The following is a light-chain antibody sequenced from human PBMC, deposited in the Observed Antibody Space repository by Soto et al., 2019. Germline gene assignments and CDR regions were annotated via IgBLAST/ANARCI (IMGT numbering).Light chain of an antibody. CDR1: SSDVGAYNF. Sequence: QSALTQPASVSGSPGQSITISCTGTSSDVGAYNFVSWYQHYPDKAPKVVIYDVANRPSGVSYRFSASKSGNMASLTISGLQAEDEADYYCMSFTSSNTYVFGTGTKLTVL. CDR3: MSFTSSNTYV. V-gene: IGLV2-14*03. CDR2: DVA. J-gene: IGLJ1*01.